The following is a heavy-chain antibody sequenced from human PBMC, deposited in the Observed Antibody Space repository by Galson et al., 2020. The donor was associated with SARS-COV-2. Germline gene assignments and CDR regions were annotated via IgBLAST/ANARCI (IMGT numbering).Heavy chain of an antibody. D-gene: IGHD6-13*01. CDR3: ARVSAASGPGGWFDP. Sequence: SETLSLTCSVSGYSISSGYHWGWIRQHPGKGLEWIGIIHHSGSTYCNPSLKSRVTISMDTSKNHFSLSLTSVSVADTAVYYCARVSAASGPGGWFDPWGQGTLVTVSS. CDR2: IHHSGST. CDR1: GYSISSGYH. J-gene: IGHJ5*02. V-gene: IGHV4-38-2*02.